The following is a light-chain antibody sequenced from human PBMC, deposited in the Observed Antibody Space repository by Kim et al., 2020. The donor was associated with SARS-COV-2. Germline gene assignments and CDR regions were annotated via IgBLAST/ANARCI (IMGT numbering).Light chain of an antibody. CDR3: QQYDNSPNT. J-gene: IGKJ2*01. CDR1: QSINSW. Sequence: DIQMTQSPSSLSASVGDRVTITCRASQSINSWLAWYQQKPGKAPNLLIYKASSLESGVPSRFSGSGSETEFTLTISSLQPDDFATYYCQQYDNSPNTFGQGTKLEI. CDR2: KAS. V-gene: IGKV1-5*03.